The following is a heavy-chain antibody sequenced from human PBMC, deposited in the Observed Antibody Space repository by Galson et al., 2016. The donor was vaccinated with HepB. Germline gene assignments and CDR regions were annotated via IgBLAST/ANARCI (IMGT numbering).Heavy chain of an antibody. CDR2: ISATSGDI. J-gene: IGHJ4*02. Sequence: SLRLSCAASGFTFSSYSMNWLRQAPGKGLEWVSYISATSGDIYYADPMKGRFTTSRDNARNSLYLQMNSLRAEETAVYYCARDPLRYYGSGSYPQYWGLGTLVTVSS. CDR3: ARDPLRYYGSGSYPQY. CDR1: GFTFSSYS. D-gene: IGHD3-10*01. V-gene: IGHV3-21*01.